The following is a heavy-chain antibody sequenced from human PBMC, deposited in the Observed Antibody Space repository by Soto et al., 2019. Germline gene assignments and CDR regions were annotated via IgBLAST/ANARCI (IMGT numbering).Heavy chain of an antibody. CDR2: IKQDGSEK. Sequence: HPGGSLRLSCAASVFPFSRYWMSWVRQAPGKGLEWVANIKQDGSEKYYVDSVKGRFTISRDNAKNSLYLQMNSLRAEDTAVYYCAREGLSWSELGLDYWGQGTLVTVSS. CDR1: VFPFSRYW. J-gene: IGHJ4*02. D-gene: IGHD6-13*01. CDR3: AREGLSWSELGLDY. V-gene: IGHV3-7*01.